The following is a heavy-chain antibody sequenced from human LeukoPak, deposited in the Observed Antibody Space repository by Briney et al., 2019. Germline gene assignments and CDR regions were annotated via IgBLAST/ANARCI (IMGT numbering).Heavy chain of an antibody. V-gene: IGHV3-74*01. D-gene: IGHD3-16*01. J-gene: IGHJ4*02. CDR1: GFTFSSYW. CDR2: INSDGSST. CDR3: ARGTDYDYVWGSQYGGPFDY. Sequence: GGSLRLSCAASGFTFSSYWMHWVRQAPGKGLVWVSRINSDGSSTSYADSVKGRFTISRDNAKNTLYLQMNSLRAEDTAVYYCARGTDYDYVWGSQYGGPFDYWGQGTLVTVSS.